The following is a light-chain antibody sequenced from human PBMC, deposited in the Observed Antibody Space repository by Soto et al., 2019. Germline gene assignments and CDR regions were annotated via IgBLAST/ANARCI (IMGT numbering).Light chain of an antibody. CDR1: QDVSRY. CDR2: DAS. V-gene: IGKV3-11*01. CDR3: RQRSNCL. Sequence: EIVLTQSPATLSLSPGERATLSCRATQDVSRYLAWYQQKPGQSPRLLIYDASNRATGIPARFSGSGSGTDFTLTISSLEPEDSAVYYCRQRSNCLFGPGTKVDIK. J-gene: IGKJ3*01.